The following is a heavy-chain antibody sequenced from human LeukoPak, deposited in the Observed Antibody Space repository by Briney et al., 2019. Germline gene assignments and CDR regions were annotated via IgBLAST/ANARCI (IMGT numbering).Heavy chain of an antibody. D-gene: IGHD4-11*01. J-gene: IGHJ6*03. CDR3: ARGLKGRTRLQENYYYMDV. CDR1: GYTFTSYD. V-gene: IGHV1-8*03. CDR2: MNPNSGNT. Sequence: ASVKVSCKASGYTFTSYDINWVRQATGQGLEWMGWMNPNSGNTGYAQKFQGRVTITRNTSISTAYMELSSLRSEDTAVYYCARGLKGRTRLQENYYYMDVWGKGTTVTVSS.